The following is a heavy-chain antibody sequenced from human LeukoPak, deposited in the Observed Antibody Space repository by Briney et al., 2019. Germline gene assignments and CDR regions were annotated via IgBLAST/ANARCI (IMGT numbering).Heavy chain of an antibody. CDR2: ISAYNGNT. CDR3: ARDVGITMIVVVTPIFDY. D-gene: IGHD3-22*01. CDR1: GYTFTSYD. Sequence: ASVKVSCKASGYTFTSYDMNWVRQAPGQGLEWMGWISAYNGNTNYAQKLQGRVTMTTDTSTSTAYMELRSLRSDDTAVYYCARDVGITMIVVVTPIFDYWGQGTLVTVSS. V-gene: IGHV1-18*01. J-gene: IGHJ4*02.